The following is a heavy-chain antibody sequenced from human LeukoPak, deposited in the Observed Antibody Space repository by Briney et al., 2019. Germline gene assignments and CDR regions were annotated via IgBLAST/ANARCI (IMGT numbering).Heavy chain of an antibody. CDR2: IGGGGSS. CDR3: VKGVTMVRGSREFDY. Sequence: PGGSLRLSCTASGFSFSNSAMTWVRQAPGKGLEWVSSIGGGGSSYYAGSVKGRFTISRDNSKNTVYLQMNNLGAEDTAIFYCVKGVTMVRGSREFDYWGQGTLVTVSS. D-gene: IGHD3-10*01. V-gene: IGHV3-23*01. CDR1: GFSFSNSA. J-gene: IGHJ4*02.